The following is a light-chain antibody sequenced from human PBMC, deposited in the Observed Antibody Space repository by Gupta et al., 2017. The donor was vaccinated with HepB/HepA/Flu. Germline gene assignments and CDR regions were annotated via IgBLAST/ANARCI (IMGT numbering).Light chain of an antibody. Sequence: QSALPQPASVSGAPGQSITLSFTGTSSDVGGYNYVSWYQQHPGKAPKVMIYDVTNRPSGVSNRFSGSKSGNTASLTISGLQAEDEAYYYCSSYTSSSILVFGGGTKVTVL. CDR1: SSDVGGYNY. V-gene: IGLV2-14*01. CDR3: SSYTSSSILV. J-gene: IGLJ3*02. CDR2: DVT.